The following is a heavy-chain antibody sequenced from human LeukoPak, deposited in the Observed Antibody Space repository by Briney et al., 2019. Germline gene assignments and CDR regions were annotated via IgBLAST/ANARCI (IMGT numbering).Heavy chain of an antibody. J-gene: IGHJ4*02. CDR3: ARELSWYGDSYFDY. CDR1: GFAFSSYE. D-gene: IGHD4-17*01. Sequence: GGSLRLSCAASGFAFSSYEMNWVRQAPGKGLEWVAYISSSGSTIYYADSVKGRFTISRDNAKNSLNLQMNSLRAEDTAVYYCARELSWYGDSYFDYWGQGTLVTVSS. CDR2: ISSSGSTI. V-gene: IGHV3-48*03.